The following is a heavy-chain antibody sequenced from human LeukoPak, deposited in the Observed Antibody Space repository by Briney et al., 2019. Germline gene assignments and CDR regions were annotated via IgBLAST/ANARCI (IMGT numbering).Heavy chain of an antibody. CDR3: ARTSRGVGFLVDP. D-gene: IGHD1-26*01. Sequence: ASVKVSCKASGYTFTNYDINWMRQASGQGLEWLGWMSPDSGDTGYAQNFQGRITMTSDTSISTAYMELSSLRSDDTAVYYCARTSRGVGFLVDPWGQGTLVTVSS. J-gene: IGHJ5*02. CDR1: GYTFTNYD. CDR2: MSPDSGDT. V-gene: IGHV1-8*01.